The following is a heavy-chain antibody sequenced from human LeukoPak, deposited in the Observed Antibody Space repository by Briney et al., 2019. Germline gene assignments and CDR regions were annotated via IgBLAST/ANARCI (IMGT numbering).Heavy chain of an antibody. D-gene: IGHD1-1*01. CDR2: INHSGST. CDR1: GGSFSGYY. J-gene: IGHJ4*02. CDR3: ARDNLEVSFDY. V-gene: IGHV4-34*01. Sequence: PSETLSLTCAVYGGSFSGYYGSWLRQPPGKGVEWIGEINHSGSTNYNPSLKSRVTISVDTSKNQFSLKLSSVTAADTAVYYCARDNLEVSFDYWGQGTLVTVSS.